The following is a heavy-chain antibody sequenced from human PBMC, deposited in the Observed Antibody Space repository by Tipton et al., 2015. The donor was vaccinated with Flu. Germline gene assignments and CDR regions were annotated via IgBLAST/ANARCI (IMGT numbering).Heavy chain of an antibody. V-gene: IGHV4-4*07. Sequence: TLSLTCTVSGGSISSNYWNWIRQPAGKGLEWIRRIYPSGNTNYNSSLKSRLTMSVDTSKSQFSLRLTSVTAADTAVYYCARESSGCFTWGQGTLVTVSS. J-gene: IGHJ5*02. CDR1: GGSISSNY. CDR2: IYPSGNT. CDR3: ARESSGCFT. D-gene: IGHD6-19*01.